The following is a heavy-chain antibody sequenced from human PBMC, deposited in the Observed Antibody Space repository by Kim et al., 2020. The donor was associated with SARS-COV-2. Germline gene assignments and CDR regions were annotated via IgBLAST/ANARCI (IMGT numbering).Heavy chain of an antibody. D-gene: IGHD3-9*01. CDR3: AKDTVDYDILTGYYRGYYFDY. V-gene: IGHV3-23*01. Sequence: GGSLRLSCAASGFTFSSYAMSWVRQAPGKGLEWVSAISGSGGSTYYADSVKGRFTISRDNSKNTLYLQMNSLRAEDTAVYYCAKDTVDYDILTGYYRGYYFDYWGQGTLVTVSS. CDR1: GFTFSSYA. J-gene: IGHJ4*02. CDR2: ISGSGGST.